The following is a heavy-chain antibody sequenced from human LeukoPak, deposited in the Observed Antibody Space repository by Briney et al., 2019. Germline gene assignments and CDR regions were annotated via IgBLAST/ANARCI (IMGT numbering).Heavy chain of an antibody. CDR1: GFTFTNYW. CDR3: ARQVWQQLAWFDP. Sequence: PGGSLRLSCAASGFTFTNYWMSWVRQAPGKGLELVANIKQDRSEKYYVDSVKGRFTISRDNAKNSLYLQMNSLRAEDTAVYYCARQVWQQLAWFDPWGQGTLVTVSS. CDR2: IKQDRSEK. V-gene: IGHV3-7*01. D-gene: IGHD6-13*01. J-gene: IGHJ5*02.